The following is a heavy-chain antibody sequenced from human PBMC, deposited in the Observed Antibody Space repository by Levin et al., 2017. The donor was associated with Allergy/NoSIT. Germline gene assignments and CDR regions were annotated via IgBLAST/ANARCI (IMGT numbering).Heavy chain of an antibody. CDR1: GGSFSGYL. Sequence: SETLSLTCAVYGGSFSGYLWGWIRQPPGKGLEWIGEIIDSGSTNNNPSLKSRVTISVDTSKNHFSLNLSSLTAADTAVYYCARGSLLPGYRSGWYRSYGMDVWGQGTTVTVSS. V-gene: IGHV4-34*12. J-gene: IGHJ6*02. CDR2: IIDSGST. D-gene: IGHD6-19*01. CDR3: ARGSLLPGYRSGWYRSYGMDV.